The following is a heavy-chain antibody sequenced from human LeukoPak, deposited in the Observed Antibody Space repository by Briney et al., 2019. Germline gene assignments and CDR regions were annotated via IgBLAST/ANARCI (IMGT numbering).Heavy chain of an antibody. CDR2: IKGTGLTT. Sequence: PGGSLRLSCAASGFTFSDYYMSWIRQAPGKGLEWVSTIKGTGLTTYYADSVKGRFTISRDNAKNSLYLQMNSLRAEDTALYYCAKDFHRLGEFDAFDIWGQGTMVTVSS. J-gene: IGHJ3*02. V-gene: IGHV3-11*01. CDR3: AKDFHRLGEFDAFDI. CDR1: GFTFSDYY. D-gene: IGHD3-16*01.